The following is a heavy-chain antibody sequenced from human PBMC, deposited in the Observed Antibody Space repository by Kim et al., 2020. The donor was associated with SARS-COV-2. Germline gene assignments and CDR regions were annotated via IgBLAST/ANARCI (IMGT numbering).Heavy chain of an antibody. V-gene: IGHV4-61*01. J-gene: IGHJ6*01. D-gene: IGHD5-18*01. Sequence: SETLSLTCTVSGGSVSSGSYYWSWIRQPPGKGLEWIGYIYYSGSTNYNPSLKSRVTISVDTSKNQFSLKLSSVTAADTAVYYCARDQGYSYGPTWHYYC. CDR3: ARDQGYSYGPTWHYYC. CDR2: IYYSGST. CDR1: GGSVSSGSYY.